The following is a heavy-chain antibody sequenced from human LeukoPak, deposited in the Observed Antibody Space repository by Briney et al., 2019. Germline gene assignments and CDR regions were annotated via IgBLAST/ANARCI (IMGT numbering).Heavy chain of an antibody. J-gene: IGHJ6*03. CDR1: GYTFTSYG. D-gene: IGHD3-3*01. CDR3: ARATIFGVVNYYMDV. Sequence: EASVKVSCKASGYTFTSYGISWVRQAPGQGLEWMGWISAYNGNTNYAQKFQGRVTMTRDTSISTAYMELSRLRSDDTAVYYCARATIFGVVNYYMDVWGKGTTVTVSS. V-gene: IGHV1-18*01. CDR2: ISAYNGNT.